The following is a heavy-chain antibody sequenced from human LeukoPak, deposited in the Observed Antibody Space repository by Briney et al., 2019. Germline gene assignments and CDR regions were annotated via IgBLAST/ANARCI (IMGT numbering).Heavy chain of an antibody. J-gene: IGHJ4*02. CDR3: AKVEIAVAGYFDY. CDR1: GFTFSSYS. V-gene: IGHV3-21*04. CDR2: ISSSSSYI. Sequence: SGGSLRLSCAASGFTFSSYSMNWVRQAPGKGLEWVSSISSSSSYIYYADSVKGRFTISRDNSKNTLYLQMNSLRAEDTAVYYCAKVEIAVAGYFDYWGQGTLVTVSS. D-gene: IGHD6-19*01.